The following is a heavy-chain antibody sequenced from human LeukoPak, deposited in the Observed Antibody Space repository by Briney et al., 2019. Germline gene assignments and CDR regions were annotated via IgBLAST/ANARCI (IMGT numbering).Heavy chain of an antibody. D-gene: IGHD4-17*01. V-gene: IGHV4-34*01. J-gene: IGHJ4*02. CDR2: INHSGST. CDR1: GSTFSSYS. Sequence: PGGSLRLSCAASGSTFSSYSMNWIRQPPGKGLEWIGEINHSGSTNYNPSLKSRVTISVDTSKNQFSLKLSSVTAADTAVYYCARGRKMTTVTTVGTFFDYWGQGTLVTVSS. CDR3: ARGRKMTTVTTVGTFFDY.